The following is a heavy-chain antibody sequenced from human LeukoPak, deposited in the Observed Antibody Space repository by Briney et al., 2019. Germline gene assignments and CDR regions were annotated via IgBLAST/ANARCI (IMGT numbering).Heavy chain of an antibody. D-gene: IGHD3-3*01. CDR3: AKDQRTISTFDY. CDR1: GFTFSNYG. CDR2: ISGSGSSS. V-gene: IGHV3-23*01. J-gene: IGHJ4*02. Sequence: GGSLRLSCAASGFTFSNYGMSWVRQAPGKGLDWVSAISGSGSSSYYADSVKGRFTISRDNSKNTLYLQINSLRAEDTAIYYCAKDQRTISTFDYWGQGTLVTVSS.